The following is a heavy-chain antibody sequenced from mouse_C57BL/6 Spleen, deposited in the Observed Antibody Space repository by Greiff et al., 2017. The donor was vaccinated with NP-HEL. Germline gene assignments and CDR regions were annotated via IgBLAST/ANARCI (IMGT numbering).Heavy chain of an antibody. CDR3: ARDYGSSSAWFAY. D-gene: IGHD1-1*01. V-gene: IGHV1-69*01. CDR1: GYTFSSYW. J-gene: IGHJ3*01. Sequence: QVQLQQPGAELVMPGASVKLSCKASGYTFSSYWMHWVKQRPGQGLEWIGEIDPSDSYTNYTQKFKGKSTLTVDKSSSTAYMQLSSLTSEDSAVYNRARDYGSSSAWFAYWGQGTLVTVSA. CDR2: IDPSDSYT.